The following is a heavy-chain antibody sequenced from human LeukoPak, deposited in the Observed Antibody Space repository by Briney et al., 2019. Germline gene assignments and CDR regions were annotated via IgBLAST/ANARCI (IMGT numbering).Heavy chain of an antibody. CDR2: ISGSGGST. V-gene: IGHV3-23*01. CDR3: AKAADQYSSSSSFDY. CDR1: GFTFSSYA. J-gene: IGHJ4*02. Sequence: QTGGSLRLSCAASGFTFSSYAMSWVRQAPGKGLEWVSAISGSGGSTYYADSVKGRFTISRDNSENTLYLQMNSLRAEDTAVYYCAKAADQYSSSSSFDYWGQGTLVTVSS. D-gene: IGHD6-6*01.